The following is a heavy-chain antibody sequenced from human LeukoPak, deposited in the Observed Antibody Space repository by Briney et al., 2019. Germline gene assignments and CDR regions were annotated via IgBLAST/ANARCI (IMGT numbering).Heavy chain of an antibody. J-gene: IGHJ3*02. V-gene: IGHV4-59*01. Sequence: SETLSLTCTVSGGSISIYYWSWVRQPPGKGLEWSGYIYYRGSTNYNPSLKSRVTISVDTSKNQFSLKLSSVTAADTAVYYCARVRLSTGGFQLLRAALENAFDIWGQGTMVTVSS. D-gene: IGHD4-11*01. CDR2: IYYRGST. CDR1: GGSISIYY. CDR3: ARVRLSTGGFQLLRAALENAFDI.